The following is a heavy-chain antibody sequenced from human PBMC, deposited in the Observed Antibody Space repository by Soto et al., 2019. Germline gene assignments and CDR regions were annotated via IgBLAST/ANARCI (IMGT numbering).Heavy chain of an antibody. J-gene: IGHJ6*02. CDR1: GFTFSSYA. CDR2: ISYDGSNK. CDR3: AREIAAAGKKGGYYYYGMDV. V-gene: IGHV3-30-3*01. Sequence: GGSLRLSCAASGFTFSSYAMHWVRQAPGKGLEWVAVISYDGSNKYYADSVKGRFTISRDNSKNTLYLQMNSLRAEDTAVYYCAREIAAAGKKGGYYYYGMDVWGQGTTVTVSS. D-gene: IGHD6-13*01.